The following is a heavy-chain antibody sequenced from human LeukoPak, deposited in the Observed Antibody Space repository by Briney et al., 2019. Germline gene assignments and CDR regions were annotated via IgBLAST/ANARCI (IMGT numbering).Heavy chain of an antibody. CDR3: VRSPQLDP. V-gene: IGHV4-59*01. J-gene: IGHJ5*02. Sequence: PSETLSLTCTVSGGSISTYYWSWVRQPPGKGLEWIGYIQNSVTSYTDNPSLQSRVTISVDTSKNQFSLRVTSVTAADTAVYYCVRSPQLDPSGQGTLVTVSS. CDR1: GGSISTYY. CDR2: IQNSVTSY.